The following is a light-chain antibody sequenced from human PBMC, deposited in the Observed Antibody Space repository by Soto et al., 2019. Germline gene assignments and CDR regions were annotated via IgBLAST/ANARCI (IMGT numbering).Light chain of an antibody. CDR2: DNN. J-gene: IGLJ2*01. V-gene: IGLV1-51*01. Sequence: QCVLMQPPSMSAAPGQKVTISCSGSNSNIGNNYVSWYQQLPGTAPKLLIYDNNKRPSGIPDRFSGSKSGTSATLGITGLQTGDEADYYCGAWDDSLSAVFGGGTKVTVL. CDR3: GAWDDSLSAV. CDR1: NSNIGNNY.